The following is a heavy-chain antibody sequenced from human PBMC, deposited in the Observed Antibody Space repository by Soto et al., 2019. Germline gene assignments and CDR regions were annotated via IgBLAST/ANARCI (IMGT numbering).Heavy chain of an antibody. CDR2: IKSKTDGGTT. CDR3: FQAEDGIRVTVPVSAFLLNRSSDL. D-gene: IGHD3-16*02. V-gene: IGHV3-15*07. Sequence: GKGLEWVGRIKSKTDGGTTDYAAPVKGRFTISRDDSKNTPYLQMNSLKTEDTAVFYFFQAEDGIRVTVPVSAFLLNRSSDL. J-gene: IGHJ2*01.